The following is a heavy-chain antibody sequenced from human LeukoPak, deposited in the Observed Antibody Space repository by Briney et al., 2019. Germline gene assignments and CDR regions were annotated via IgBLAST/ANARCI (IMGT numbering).Heavy chain of an antibody. D-gene: IGHD2-15*01. Sequence: GGSLRLSCAASGFTFSSYAMSWVRQAPGKGLEWVSATSGSGGSTYYADSVKGRFTISRDNSKNTLYLQMNSLRAEDTAVYYCAKSSHGGFYFDYWGQGTLVTVSS. CDR2: TSGSGGST. J-gene: IGHJ4*02. CDR3: AKSSHGGFYFDY. V-gene: IGHV3-23*01. CDR1: GFTFSSYA.